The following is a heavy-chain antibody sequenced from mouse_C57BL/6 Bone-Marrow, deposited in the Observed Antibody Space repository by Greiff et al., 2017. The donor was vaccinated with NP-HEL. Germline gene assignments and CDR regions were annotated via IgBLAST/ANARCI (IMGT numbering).Heavy chain of an antibody. V-gene: IGHV3-6*01. D-gene: IGHD1-1*01. CDR2: ISYDGSN. Sequence: EVQLVESGPGLVKPSQSLSLTCSVTGYSITSGYYWNWIRQVPGNKLEWMGYISYDGSNNYNPSLKNRISITRDTSKNQFFLKLNSVTTEDTATYYCARGYYGSSFPAWFAYWGQGTLVTVSA. CDR1: GYSITSGYY. CDR3: ARGYYGSSFPAWFAY. J-gene: IGHJ3*01.